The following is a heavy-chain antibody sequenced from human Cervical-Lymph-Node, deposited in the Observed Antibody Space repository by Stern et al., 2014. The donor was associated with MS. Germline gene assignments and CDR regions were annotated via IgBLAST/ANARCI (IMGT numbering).Heavy chain of an antibody. J-gene: IGHJ4*02. CDR2: IHYSGSP. D-gene: IGHD1-26*01. CDR1: GGSISDYY. Sequence: VQLEESGPGLVKPSETLSLTCTVSGGSISDYYWTWIRQPPGKGLEWIGYIHYSGSPNYNPSLKSRVTTSVDTSKNQFSLKLTSVTAADTAVYYCARGIGATHFDYWGQGTLVTVSS. CDR3: ARGIGATHFDY. V-gene: IGHV4-59*01.